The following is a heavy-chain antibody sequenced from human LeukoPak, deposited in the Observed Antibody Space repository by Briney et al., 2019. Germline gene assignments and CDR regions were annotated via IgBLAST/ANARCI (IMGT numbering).Heavy chain of an antibody. Sequence: WASVTVSFKVSGYTLTELSMHWVRQAPGKGRAWMGGFDPEDGETIYAQKFQGRVTMTEDTSTDTAYMELSSLRSEDTAVYYCATDLEYSSGWYWGQGTLVTVSS. D-gene: IGHD6-19*01. V-gene: IGHV1-24*01. CDR2: FDPEDGET. J-gene: IGHJ4*02. CDR3: ATDLEYSSGWY. CDR1: GYTLTELS.